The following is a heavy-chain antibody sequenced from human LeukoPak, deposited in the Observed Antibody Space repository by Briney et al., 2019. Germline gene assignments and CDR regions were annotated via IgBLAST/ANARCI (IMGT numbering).Heavy chain of an antibody. Sequence: GGPLRLSCAVSGFTVSSNYMSWVRQAPGKGLEWVSVIYSGGSTYYADSVKGRFTISRDNSKNTLYLQMNSLRAEDTAVYYCASDQRGCSGGSCYSRAFDIWGQGTMVTVSS. J-gene: IGHJ3*02. CDR2: IYSGGST. V-gene: IGHV3-53*01. CDR3: ASDQRGCSGGSCYSRAFDI. CDR1: GFTVSSNY. D-gene: IGHD2-15*01.